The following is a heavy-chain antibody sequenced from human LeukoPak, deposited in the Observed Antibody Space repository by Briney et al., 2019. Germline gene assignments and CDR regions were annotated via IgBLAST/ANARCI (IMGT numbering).Heavy chain of an antibody. D-gene: IGHD6-19*01. J-gene: IGHJ5*02. CDR3: AKDLGCNGWANWFDP. CDR1: GFTFSSYG. Sequence: GGSLRLSCAASGFTFSSYGMHWVRQAPGKGLEWVAVISYDGSNKYYADSVKGRFTISRDNSKNTLYLQMNSLRAEDTAVYYCAKDLGCNGWANWFDPWGQGTLVTVSS. CDR2: ISYDGSNK. V-gene: IGHV3-30*18.